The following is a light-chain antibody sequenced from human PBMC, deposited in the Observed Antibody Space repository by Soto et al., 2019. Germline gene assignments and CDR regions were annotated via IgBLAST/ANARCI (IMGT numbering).Light chain of an antibody. V-gene: IGLV1-40*01. CDR1: VSNIGAGYD. CDR3: QSYDSSMSGYV. CDR2: SNR. Sequence: QSVLTQAPSVSWAPGQRVSISCTVSVSNIGAGYDVHWYQHLPGTAPKLLIYSNRNRPSGVPDRFSGSKSGTSASLAITGLQAEDEADYYCQSYDSSMSGYVFGTGTKVTVL. J-gene: IGLJ1*01.